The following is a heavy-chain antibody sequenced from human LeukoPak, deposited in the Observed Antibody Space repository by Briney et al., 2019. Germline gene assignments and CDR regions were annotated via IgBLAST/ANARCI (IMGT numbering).Heavy chain of an antibody. V-gene: IGHV4-34*01. J-gene: IGHJ4*02. Sequence: GSLRLSCAASGFTFSSYAMSWVRQAPGKGLEWIGEINHSGSTNYNPSLKSRVTISVDTSKNQFSLKLSSVTAADTAVYYCARGRTIFGVVIALDYWGQGTLVTVSS. CDR3: ARGRTIFGVVIALDY. CDR1: GFTFSSYA. D-gene: IGHD3-3*01. CDR2: INHSGST.